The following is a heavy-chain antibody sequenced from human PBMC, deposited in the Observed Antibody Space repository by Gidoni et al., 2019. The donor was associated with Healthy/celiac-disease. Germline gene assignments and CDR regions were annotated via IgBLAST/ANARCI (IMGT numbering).Heavy chain of an antibody. V-gene: IGHV4-34*01. J-gene: IGHJ4*02. D-gene: IGHD3-22*01. CDR2: INHSGST. CDR3: ARGHGWLLRLFDY. CDR1: GGSFSGYY. Sequence: QVQLQQWGAGLLKPSETLAVTCAVYGGSFSGYYWSWVRQPPGKGLEWIGEINHSGSTNYNPSLKRRVTISVDTSKNQFSLQLSSVTAADTAVYYCARGHGWLLRLFDYGGQGTLVTVSS.